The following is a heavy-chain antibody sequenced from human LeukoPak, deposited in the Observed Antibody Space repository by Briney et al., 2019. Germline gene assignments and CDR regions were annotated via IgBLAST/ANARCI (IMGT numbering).Heavy chain of an antibody. Sequence: ASVKVSCKASGGTFSSYAISWVRQAPGQGLEWMGRIIPILGIANYAQKFQGRVTITADRSTSTAYMELSSLRSEDTAVYYCARDADKVGATLFCDPWGQGTLVTVSS. CDR2: IIPILGIA. J-gene: IGHJ5*02. D-gene: IGHD1-26*01. V-gene: IGHV1-69*04. CDR1: GGTFSSYA. CDR3: ARDADKVGATLFCDP.